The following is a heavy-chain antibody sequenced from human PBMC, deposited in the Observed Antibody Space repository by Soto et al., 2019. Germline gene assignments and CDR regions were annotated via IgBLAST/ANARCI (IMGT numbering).Heavy chain of an antibody. Sequence: QVQLVQSGAEVKKPGSSVKVSCKASGGTFSSYAISWVRQAPGQGLEWMGGIIPISGTANYAQKFQGRVTITADESKSTVSMELSRLRSEDTAVYFCARSQGSSTSLEIYYYYYYGMDVWGQGTTVTVSS. CDR3: ARSQGSSTSLEIYYYYYYGMDV. CDR2: IIPISGTA. D-gene: IGHD2-2*01. J-gene: IGHJ6*02. CDR1: GGTFSSYA. V-gene: IGHV1-69*01.